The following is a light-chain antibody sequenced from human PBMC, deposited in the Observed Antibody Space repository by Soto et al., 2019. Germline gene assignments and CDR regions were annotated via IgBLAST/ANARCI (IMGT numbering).Light chain of an antibody. J-gene: IGLJ2*01. CDR3: QSYDGNMVI. CDR1: SSDVGGYNY. Sequence: QSALTQPRSVSGSPGQSVTISCTGTSSDVGGYNYVSWYQQHPGKAPKLMIYDVSKRPSGVPDRFSGSKSGNTASLTISGLQAEDEADYYCQSYDGNMVIFGGGTKVTVL. V-gene: IGLV2-11*01. CDR2: DVS.